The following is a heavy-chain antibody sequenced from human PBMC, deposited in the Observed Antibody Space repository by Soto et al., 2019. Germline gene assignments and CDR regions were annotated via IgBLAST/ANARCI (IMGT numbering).Heavy chain of an antibody. V-gene: IGHV4-4*02. J-gene: IGHJ4*02. CDR1: GGSITSNHW. D-gene: IGHD2-15*01. CDR2: IFHRGTS. Sequence: ASETLSLTCSVSGGSITSNHWWSWVRQAPGKGLEWIGGIFHRGTSHHNPSLESRVTLSVDKSKNQFSLMLTSVTAAYTAVYYCASKYCPSTICYLFDNWGQGALVTVSS. CDR3: ASKYCPSTICYLFDN.